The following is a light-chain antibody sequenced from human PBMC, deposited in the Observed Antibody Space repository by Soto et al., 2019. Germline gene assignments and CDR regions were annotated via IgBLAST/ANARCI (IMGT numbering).Light chain of an antibody. V-gene: IGKV3-15*01. CDR2: RTS. CDR3: QQTRSYPST. CDR1: QSISSN. Sequence: EIVMTQSPSTLSVSPGERATLSCRASQSISSNLAWYQQKPGQAPRLLMFRTSSRATGFPARFSGSGSGTEFNLTISSLQAEDFATYYCQQTRSYPSTFGGGTKVDIK. J-gene: IGKJ4*01.